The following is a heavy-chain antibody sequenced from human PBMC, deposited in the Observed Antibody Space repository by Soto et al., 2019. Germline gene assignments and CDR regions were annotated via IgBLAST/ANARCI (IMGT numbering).Heavy chain of an antibody. D-gene: IGHD4-17*01. V-gene: IGHV4-61*01. CDR3: AKGLDYAFDY. J-gene: IGHJ4*02. CDR2: VYRSGAT. CDR1: SGSVRSGNYH. Sequence: SETLSLTCTASSGSVRSGNYHWSWIRQPPGKGLEWIGHVYRSGATNYNPSLNRRATISLDTSKNQFTLTLISATAEDTAVYYCAKGLDYAFDYWGQGTLVTVSS.